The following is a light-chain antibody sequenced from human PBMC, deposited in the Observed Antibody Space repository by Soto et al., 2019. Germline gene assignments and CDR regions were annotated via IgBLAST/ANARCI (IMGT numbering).Light chain of an antibody. CDR3: QQYGSSPRT. CDR2: GAS. Sequence: ENLLTQSPGTLSLSPGEGATLSCRASRGVSANYLAWYQQKPGQAPTLPIYGASIRAAGIPDRFSGSGSGTDFTLTIRRLEPDDFAVYYCQQYGSSPRTFGQGTKVEIK. V-gene: IGKV3-20*01. CDR1: RGVSANY. J-gene: IGKJ1*01.